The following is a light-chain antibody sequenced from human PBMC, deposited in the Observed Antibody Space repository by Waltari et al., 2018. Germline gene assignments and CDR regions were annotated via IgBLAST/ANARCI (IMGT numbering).Light chain of an antibody. V-gene: IGLV2-23*03. Sequence: QSALTQPASVSGSPGQSITIPCTGTSSDVGSYNIVSWYQQHPGKAPKLMIYEGSKRPSGVSNRFSGSKSGNTASLTISGLQAEDEADYYCYSYAGSNTFVFGGGTKLTVL. CDR1: SSDVGSYNI. J-gene: IGLJ2*01. CDR3: YSYAGSNTFV. CDR2: EGS.